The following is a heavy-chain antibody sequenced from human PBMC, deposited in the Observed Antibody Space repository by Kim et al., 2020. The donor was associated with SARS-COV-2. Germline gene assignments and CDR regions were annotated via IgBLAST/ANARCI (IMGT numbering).Heavy chain of an antibody. D-gene: IGHD3-10*01. J-gene: IGHJ6*02. CDR3: ARGGGPVYGAGSYNYYYYGMDV. V-gene: IGHV4-59*01. Sequence: SETLSLTCTVSGGSISSYYWSWVRRPPGKGLEWIGYLYDSGSNNYNPSLKSRVTISVDTSKKRVSLKMSSVTAADTAVYYCARGGGPVYGAGSYNYYYYGMDVWGQGTMVTVSS. CDR2: LYDSGSN. CDR1: GGSISSYY.